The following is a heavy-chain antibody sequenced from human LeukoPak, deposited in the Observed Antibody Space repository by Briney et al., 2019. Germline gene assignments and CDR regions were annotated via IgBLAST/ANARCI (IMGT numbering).Heavy chain of an antibody. CDR1: GFTFSSYA. CDR3: AKQLRGYSYGSLDY. Sequence: GGSLRLSCAASGFTFSSYAMSWVRQAPGKGLEWVSAISGSGGSTYYADSVKGRFTISRDNSKSTLYLQMNSLRAEGTAVYYCAKQLRGYSYGSLDYWGQGTLVTVSS. J-gene: IGHJ4*02. CDR2: ISGSGGST. D-gene: IGHD5-18*01. V-gene: IGHV3-23*01.